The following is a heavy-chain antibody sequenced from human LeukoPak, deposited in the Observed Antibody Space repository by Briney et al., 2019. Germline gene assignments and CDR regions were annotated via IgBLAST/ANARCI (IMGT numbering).Heavy chain of an antibody. D-gene: IGHD5-18*01. CDR1: GFTFSIYN. J-gene: IGHJ4*02. Sequence: GGSLRLFCAASGFTFSIYNMNWVREARGKGLGWGSSISTSSSYIYYADSVKGRFTISRDNAKNSLYLQMNRLRAEDTAVYYCARGGYSYGQKYYFDYWGQGTLVTVSP. CDR2: ISTSSSYI. CDR3: ARGGYSYGQKYYFDY. V-gene: IGHV3-21*01.